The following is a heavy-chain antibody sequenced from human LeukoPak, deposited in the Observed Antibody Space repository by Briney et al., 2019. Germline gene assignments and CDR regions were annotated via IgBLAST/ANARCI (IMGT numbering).Heavy chain of an antibody. Sequence: KPGGSLRLSCAASGFTFSSYSMNWVRQAPGKGLEWVSSISSSSSYIYYADSVKARFTISRDNAKNSLYLQMNSLRAEDTAVYYCASSGYSSSRPHYWGQGTLVTVSS. J-gene: IGHJ4*02. V-gene: IGHV3-21*01. D-gene: IGHD6-13*01. CDR3: ASSGYSSSRPHY. CDR2: ISSSSSYI. CDR1: GFTFSSYS.